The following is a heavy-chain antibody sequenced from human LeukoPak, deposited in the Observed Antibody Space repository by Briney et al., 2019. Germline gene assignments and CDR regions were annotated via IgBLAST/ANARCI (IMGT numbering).Heavy chain of an antibody. V-gene: IGHV4-31*03. J-gene: IGHJ4*02. CDR2: IYYSGST. Sequence: PSETLSLTCTVSGGSISSGGYYWGWIRQHPGKGLEWIGYIYYSGSTYYNPSLKSRVTISVDTSKNQFSLKLSSVTAADTAVYYCARDPGGYYFDYWGQGTLVTVSS. CDR1: GGSISSGGYY. CDR3: ARDPGGYYFDY. D-gene: IGHD3-16*01.